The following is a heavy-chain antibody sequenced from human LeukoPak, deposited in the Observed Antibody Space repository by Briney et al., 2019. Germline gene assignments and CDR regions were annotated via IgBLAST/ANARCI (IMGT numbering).Heavy chain of an antibody. J-gene: IGHJ5*02. Sequence: TPSETLSLTCTVSGGSISSSSYYWGWIRQPPGKGLEWIGSIYYSGSTYYSPSLKSRLTISVDTSKNQFSLKLSSVTAADTAVYYCARGSSKFDPWGQGTLVTVSS. D-gene: IGHD3-10*01. CDR1: GGSISSSSYY. CDR2: IYYSGST. CDR3: ARGSSKFDP. V-gene: IGHV4-39*01.